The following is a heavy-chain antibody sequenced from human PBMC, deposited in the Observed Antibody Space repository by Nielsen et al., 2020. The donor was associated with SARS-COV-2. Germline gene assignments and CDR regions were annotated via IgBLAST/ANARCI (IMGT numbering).Heavy chain of an antibody. CDR2: IIPILVKP. D-gene: IGHD3-3*01. Sequence: SVKVSCTASGGTFSSHAISWVRQAPGQGLEWMGRIIPILVKPNYAQQFQGRVTITADKSTSTAYMELSSLRSDDTAVYYCAKASGNDFRRGYYFDYWGQGTLVTVSS. CDR3: AKASGNDFRRGYYFDY. CDR1: GGTFSSHA. J-gene: IGHJ4*02. V-gene: IGHV1-69*04.